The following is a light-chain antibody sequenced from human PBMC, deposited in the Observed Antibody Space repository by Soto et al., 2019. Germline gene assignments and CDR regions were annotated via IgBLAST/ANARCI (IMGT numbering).Light chain of an antibody. CDR2: KAS. CDR3: QHYNSYSEA. Sequence: DIQMTQSPSTLSASVVERVTITFRASQIVSSWLAWYQQKPGKAPKLLIYKASTLKSGVPSRFSGSGSGTEFTLTISSLQPDDFATYYCQHYNSYSEAFGQGTKVDIK. V-gene: IGKV1-5*03. J-gene: IGKJ1*01. CDR1: QIVSSW.